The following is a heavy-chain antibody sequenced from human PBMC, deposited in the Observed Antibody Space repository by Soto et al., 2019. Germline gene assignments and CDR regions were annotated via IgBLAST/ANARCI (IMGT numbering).Heavy chain of an antibody. CDR1: GFTFSRYG. J-gene: IGHJ4*02. V-gene: IGHV3-NL1*01. Sequence: SLRLSCAASGFTFSRYGMHWVRQAPGKGLEWVSSIGADINYIYYADSVKGRFTISRDKSKNTVFLQMNSLRADDTAVYYCAKDPNGDYVGAFDSWGQGTLVTVSS. CDR3: AKDPNGDYVGAFDS. CDR2: IGADINYI. D-gene: IGHD4-17*01.